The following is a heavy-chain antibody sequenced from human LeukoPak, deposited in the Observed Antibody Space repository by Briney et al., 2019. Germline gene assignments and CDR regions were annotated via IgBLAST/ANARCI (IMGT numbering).Heavy chain of an antibody. Sequence: GESLKISCKGSGYSFTSYWIGWVRQMPGKGLEWMGIIYPGDSDTRYSPSFQGQVTISADKSISTAYMELSRLRSDDTAVYYCARDPRIAAAGPGAYYWGQGTLVTVSS. V-gene: IGHV5-51*01. J-gene: IGHJ4*02. CDR3: ARDPRIAAAGPGAYY. CDR2: IYPGDSDT. CDR1: GYSFTSYW. D-gene: IGHD6-13*01.